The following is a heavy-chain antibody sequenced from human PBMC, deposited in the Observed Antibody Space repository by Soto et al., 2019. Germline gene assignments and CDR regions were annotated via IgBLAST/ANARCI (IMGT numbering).Heavy chain of an antibody. CDR3: AKDSTVTTSLYFYYYGFDV. J-gene: IGHJ6*01. CDR2: VSGRGGSK. D-gene: IGHD4-17*01. V-gene: IGHV3-23*01. CDR1: GFTFNHYA. Sequence: VQLLESGGGLVQPGGSLRLACTASGFTFNHYAMTWVRQAPGRGLEWVASVSGRGGSKKYADSVKGRFIISRDNSSSTLYLQMDSLGGEDTAVYYCAKDSTVTTSLYFYYYGFDVWGQGTTVTVSS.